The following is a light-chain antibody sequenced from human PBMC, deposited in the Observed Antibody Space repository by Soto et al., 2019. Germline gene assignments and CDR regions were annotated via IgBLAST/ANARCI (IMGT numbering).Light chain of an antibody. Sequence: DIQMTQFPSTLSASVGDRVSITCRASQSVDTWLAWSQQKPGKAPSLLIYRASSLESGVPSRFSGSGFGTEFTLTIRSLQPDDFGTDDCQQYNNYPRTFGQGMKV. CDR1: QSVDTW. CDR2: RAS. J-gene: IGKJ1*01. V-gene: IGKV1-5*03. CDR3: QQYNNYPRT.